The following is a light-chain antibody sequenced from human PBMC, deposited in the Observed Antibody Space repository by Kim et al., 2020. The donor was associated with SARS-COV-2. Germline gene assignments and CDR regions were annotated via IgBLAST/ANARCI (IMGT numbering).Light chain of an antibody. J-gene: IGLJ2*01. Sequence: GQTVRITCQGESLRSYYASWYQQKPVQAPVLVIYGKNNRPAGIPDRFSGSSSGNTASLTITGAQAEDEADYYCNSRDSSGNHRVVFGGGTQLTVL. CDR1: SLRSYY. V-gene: IGLV3-19*01. CDR3: NSRDSSGNHRVV. CDR2: GKN.